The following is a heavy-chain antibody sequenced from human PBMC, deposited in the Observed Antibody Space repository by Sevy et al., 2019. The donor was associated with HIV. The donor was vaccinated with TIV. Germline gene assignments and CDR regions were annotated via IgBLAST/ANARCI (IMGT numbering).Heavy chain of an antibody. J-gene: IGHJ4*02. CDR3: LGYCSSSNCRFAY. V-gene: IGHV3-30*04. CDR2: FSYDEITK. D-gene: IGHD2-2*01. Sequence: GGSLRLSCSASRFSFRNYAMHWVRQTPGKGLEWVATFSYDEITKSYAYSVKGRFTFTGDNSMSSLNLEMNSLGPYDTALYFCLGYCSSSNCRFAYWGQGTLVTVSS. CDR1: RFSFRNYA.